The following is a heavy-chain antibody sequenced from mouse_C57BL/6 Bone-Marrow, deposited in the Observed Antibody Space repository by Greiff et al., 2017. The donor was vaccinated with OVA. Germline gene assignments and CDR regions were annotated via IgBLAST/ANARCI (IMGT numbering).Heavy chain of an antibody. V-gene: IGHV5-6*02. J-gene: IGHJ2*01. CDR2: ISSGGSYT. CDR1: GFTFSSYG. Sequence: EVKLVESGGDLVKPGGSLKLSCAASGFTFSSYGMSWVRQTPDKRLEWVATISSGGSYTYYPDSVKGRFTISRDNAKNTLYLQMSSLKSEDTAMYYWARRGDYGSFFDYWGQGTALTVSS. CDR3: ARRGDYGSFFDY. D-gene: IGHD1-1*01.